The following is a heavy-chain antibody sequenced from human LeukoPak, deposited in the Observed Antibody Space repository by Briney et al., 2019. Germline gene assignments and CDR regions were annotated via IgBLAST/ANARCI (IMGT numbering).Heavy chain of an antibody. V-gene: IGHV3-48*01. CDR1: GFTFSSYS. CDR2: ISSSSTI. Sequence: PGGSLRLSCAASGFTFSSYSMNWVSQAPGKGLEWVSYISSSSTIYYADSVKGRFTISRDNAKNSLYLQMNSLRAEDTAVYYCARIKDSSGYYYDYWGQGTLVTVSS. J-gene: IGHJ4*02. CDR3: ARIKDSSGYYYDY. D-gene: IGHD3-22*01.